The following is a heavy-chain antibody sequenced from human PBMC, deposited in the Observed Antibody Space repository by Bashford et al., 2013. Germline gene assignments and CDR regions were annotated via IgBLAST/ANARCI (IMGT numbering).Heavy chain of an antibody. CDR2: FYGGGST. D-gene: IGHD2-15*01. V-gene: IGHV3-53*01. CDR3: ALSPRLRPRDYYYDYGMDV. Sequence: VRQAPGKGLEWVSVFYGGGSTFYTDSVRGRFTLSRDNSKNTVFLQMNSLRAEDTAVYYCALSPRLRPRDYYYDYGMDVWGQGTTVTVSS. J-gene: IGHJ6*02.